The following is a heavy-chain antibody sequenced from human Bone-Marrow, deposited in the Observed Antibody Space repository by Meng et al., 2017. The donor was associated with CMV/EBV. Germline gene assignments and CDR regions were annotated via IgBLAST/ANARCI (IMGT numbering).Heavy chain of an antibody. Sequence: GESLKISCAASGFTVSSNYMSWVRQAPGKGLEWVAVIWYDGSNKYYADSVKGRFTISRDNPKNTLYLQMNSLRAEDTAVYYCAKGDTSSPLQHWGQGTLVTVSS. D-gene: IGHD1-26*01. CDR3: AKGDTSSPLQH. CDR1: GFTVSSNY. CDR2: IWYDGSNK. J-gene: IGHJ4*02. V-gene: IGHV3-33*06.